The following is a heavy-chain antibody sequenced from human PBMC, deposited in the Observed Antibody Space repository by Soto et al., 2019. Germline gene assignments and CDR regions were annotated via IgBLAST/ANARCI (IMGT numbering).Heavy chain of an antibody. D-gene: IGHD2-15*01. CDR3: ANLYCSGGSCYFFV. Sequence: PLVLLSVRCTVSGGSISSHYWRWIRQPPGKGLEWIGYIYYSGSTNYNPSLKSRVTISVDTSKNQFSLKLSSVTAADTAVYYCANLYCSGGSCYFFVWGQATTVSVSS. V-gene: IGHV4-59*11. J-gene: IGHJ6*02. CDR1: GGSISSHY. CDR2: IYYSGST.